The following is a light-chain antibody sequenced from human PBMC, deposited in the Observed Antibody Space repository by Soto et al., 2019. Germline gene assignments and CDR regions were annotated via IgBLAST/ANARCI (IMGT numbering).Light chain of an antibody. CDR1: QGVSSN. Sequence: DIVMTQSPVTLSVSPGERATLSCRASQGVSSNLAWYQQKPGQGPRLLIYGASTRAAGIPARFSGSVSGTEVTLPISSLQSVDFAVYYCQEYNNWPRTFAPGTKVDIK. V-gene: IGKV3-15*01. CDR3: QEYNNWPRT. CDR2: GAS. J-gene: IGKJ3*01.